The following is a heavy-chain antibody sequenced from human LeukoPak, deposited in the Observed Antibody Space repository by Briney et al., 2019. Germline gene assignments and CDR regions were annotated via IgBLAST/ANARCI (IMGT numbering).Heavy chain of an antibody. CDR2: ISGSGSYI. CDR1: GFTFGDYA. V-gene: IGHV3-21*01. Sequence: GGSLRLSCTASGFTFGDYAMSWVRQAPGKGLEWVSSISGSGSYIYYADSVKGRFTISRDNAKNSLYLQMNSLRAEDTAVYYCASGYSYGNYYYYGMDVWGQGTTVTVSS. CDR3: ASGYSYGNYYYYGMDV. D-gene: IGHD5-18*01. J-gene: IGHJ6*02.